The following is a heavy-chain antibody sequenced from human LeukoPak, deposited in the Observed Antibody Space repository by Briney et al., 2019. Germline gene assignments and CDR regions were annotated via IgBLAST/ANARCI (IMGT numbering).Heavy chain of an antibody. CDR1: GYTFTNYG. CDR2: ISSYNGNT. CDR3: ARGGICSSTSCYNNWFDP. V-gene: IGHV1-18*01. Sequence: ASVTVSCTASGYTFTNYGISWVRQAPGQGLEWMGWISSYNGNTNYAQNLQGRVTMTTDTSTSTAYMELRSLRSDDTAVYYCARGGICSSTSCYNNWFDPWGQGTLVTVSS. J-gene: IGHJ5*02. D-gene: IGHD2-2*02.